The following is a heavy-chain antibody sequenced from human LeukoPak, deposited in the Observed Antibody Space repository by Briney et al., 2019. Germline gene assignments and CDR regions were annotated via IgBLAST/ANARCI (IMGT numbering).Heavy chain of an antibody. D-gene: IGHD2-2*01. CDR2: KSYDESNK. CDR3: ARGGIYCSSTSCYWISVDY. J-gene: IGHJ4*02. CDR1: GFTFSSYA. Sequence: GRSLRLSCTASGFTFSSYAMHWVRQAPGKGLEWVAIKSYDESNKYYTDSVKGRFTISRDNSKNTLYLQMHSLRAEDTAVYYCARGGIYCSSTSCYWISVDYWGQGTLVTASS. V-gene: IGHV3-30*04.